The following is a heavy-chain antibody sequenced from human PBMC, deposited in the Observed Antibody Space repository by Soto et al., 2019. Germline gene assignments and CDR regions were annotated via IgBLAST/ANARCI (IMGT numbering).Heavy chain of an antibody. V-gene: IGHV4-61*01. CDR1: GGSVSSGSYY. D-gene: IGHD6-19*01. CDR3: ARGIEGWYQGRYYYGMDV. CDR2: IYYRGST. J-gene: IGHJ6*02. Sequence: QVQLQESGPGLVKPSETLSLTCTVSGGSVSSGSYYWSWIRQPPGKGLEWIGYIYYRGSTNYNPSLKSRVTISVDTSKNQFSLKLSSVTAADTAVYYCARGIEGWYQGRYYYGMDVWGQGPTVTVSS.